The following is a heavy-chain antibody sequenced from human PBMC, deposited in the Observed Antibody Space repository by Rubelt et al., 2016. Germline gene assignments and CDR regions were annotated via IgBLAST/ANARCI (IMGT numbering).Heavy chain of an antibody. Sequence: QVQLQQWGAGLLKPSETLSLTCAVYGGSFSGYYWSWIRQPPGKGLEWIGEINHSGSTNYNPSLKRRVTISVDTSKNPFSLKLSSVTAADTAVYYCARRPTRGYTLYNWFDPWGQGTLVTVSS. D-gene: IGHD6-25*01. V-gene: IGHV4-34*01. CDR1: GGSFSGYY. J-gene: IGHJ5*02. CDR3: ARRPTRGYTLYNWFDP. CDR2: INHSGST.